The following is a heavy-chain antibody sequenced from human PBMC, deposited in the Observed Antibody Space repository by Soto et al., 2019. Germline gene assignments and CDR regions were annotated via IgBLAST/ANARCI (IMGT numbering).Heavy chain of an antibody. V-gene: IGHV5-51*01. Sequence: PGESLKISCKGSGYSFTSYWIGWVRQMPGKGLEWMGVIFPGDSNSRYSPSFQGQVIFSAEKTTSTAYLQWSSLKASDTATYYCARQGEVLDFWGQGTLVTVSS. CDR2: IFPGDSNS. CDR1: GYSFTSYW. CDR3: ARQGEVLDF. D-gene: IGHD2-8*02. J-gene: IGHJ4*02.